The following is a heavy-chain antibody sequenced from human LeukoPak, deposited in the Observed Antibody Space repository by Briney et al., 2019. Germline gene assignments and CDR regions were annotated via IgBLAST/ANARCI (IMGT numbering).Heavy chain of an antibody. CDR3: ARAGSYYDFWSGYYTDWFDP. J-gene: IGHJ5*02. V-gene: IGHV4-34*01. CDR2: INHSGST. Sequence: SETLSLTCAVYGGSFSGYYWSWIRQPPGKGLEGIGEINHSGSTNYNPSLKSRVTISVDTSKDQFSLKLSSVTAADTAVYYCARAGSYYDFWSGYYTDWFDPWGQGTLVTVSS. D-gene: IGHD3-3*01. CDR1: GGSFSGYY.